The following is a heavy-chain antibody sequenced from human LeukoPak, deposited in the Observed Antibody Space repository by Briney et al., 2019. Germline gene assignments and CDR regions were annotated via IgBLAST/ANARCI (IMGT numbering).Heavy chain of an antibody. J-gene: IGHJ4*02. CDR1: GFTFSSYW. CDR3: ANANRGYFDY. V-gene: IGHV3-7*03. CDR2: IKQDVSEK. Sequence: GGSLRLSCAASGFTFSSYWMSWVRQAPGKGLEWVANIKQDVSEKYYVDSVKGRFTISRDNSKNTLYLQMNSLRAEDTAVYYCANANRGYFDYWGQGTLVTVSS. D-gene: IGHD1-14*01.